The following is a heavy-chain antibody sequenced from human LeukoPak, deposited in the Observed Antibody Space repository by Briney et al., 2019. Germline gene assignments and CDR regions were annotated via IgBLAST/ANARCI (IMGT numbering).Heavy chain of an antibody. J-gene: IGHJ4*02. CDR1: GGSISSYY. CDR2: IYMSGST. CDR3: ARQLPGGEIDY. Sequence: PSETLSLTCTVSGGSISSYYWNWIRQPAGKGLEWIGRIYMSGSTNYNPSLKSRITMSGDTSKNQFSLKLSSVTAADTAVYYCARQLPGGEIDYWGQGILVTVSS. D-gene: IGHD3-10*01. V-gene: IGHV4-4*07.